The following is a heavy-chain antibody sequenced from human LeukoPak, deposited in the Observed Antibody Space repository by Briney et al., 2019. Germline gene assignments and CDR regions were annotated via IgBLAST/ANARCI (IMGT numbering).Heavy chain of an antibody. V-gene: IGHV1-8*01. J-gene: IGHJ4*02. Sequence: ASVKVSCKASGYTFTSYPIHWVRQATGQGLEWMGWMRPDSGNTGFAQKFQDRVTMTRNTSISTAYMELSSLSSDDPAVYFCARDPRARRYCSGGSSCMYYFDYWGQGTLVTVSS. CDR2: MRPDSGNT. CDR3: ARDPRARRYCSGGSSCMYYFDY. D-gene: IGHD2-15*01. CDR1: GYTFTSYP.